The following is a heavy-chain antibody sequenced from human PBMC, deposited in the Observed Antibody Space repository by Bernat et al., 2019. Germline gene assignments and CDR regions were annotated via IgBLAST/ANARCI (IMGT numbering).Heavy chain of an antibody. Sequence: QVQLQGSGPGLVKPSQTLSLTCTVSGVFISSGGYYWSWIRQHPGKGLEWIGYIYYSGSTYYNPSLKSRVTISVNTSKNQFSLKLSSVIAADTAVYYCARGDINWLDPWGQGTLVIVSS. J-gene: IGHJ5*02. V-gene: IGHV4-31*03. CDR1: GVFISSGGYY. CDR3: ARGDINWLDP. CDR2: IYYSGST.